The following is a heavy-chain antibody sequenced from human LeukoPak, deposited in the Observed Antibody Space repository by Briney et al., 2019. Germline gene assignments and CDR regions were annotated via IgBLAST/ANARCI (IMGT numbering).Heavy chain of an antibody. CDR2: INPNSGGT. CDR1: GYTFTGYY. D-gene: IGHD7-27*01. Sequence: ASVKVSCTASGYTFTGYYMHWVRQAPGQGLEWMGWINPNSGGTNYAQKFQGRVTMTRDTSISTAYMELSRLRSDDTAVYYCAREAPGRDDAFDIWGQGTMVTVSS. CDR3: AREAPGRDDAFDI. J-gene: IGHJ3*02. V-gene: IGHV1-2*02.